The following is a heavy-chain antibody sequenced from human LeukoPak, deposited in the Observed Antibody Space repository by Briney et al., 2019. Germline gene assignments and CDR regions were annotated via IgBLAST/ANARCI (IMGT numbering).Heavy chain of an antibody. Sequence: SETLSLTCTVSGGSISSSSYYWGWIRPPPGKGLEWIGSIYYSGSTYYNPSLKSRVTISVDTSENQFSLMLSSVTAADTAVYYCARDPPGDSSGYYYGYWGQGTLVTVSS. V-gene: IGHV4-39*07. CDR2: IYYSGST. J-gene: IGHJ4*02. CDR3: ARDPPGDSSGYYYGY. CDR1: GGSISSSSYY. D-gene: IGHD3-22*01.